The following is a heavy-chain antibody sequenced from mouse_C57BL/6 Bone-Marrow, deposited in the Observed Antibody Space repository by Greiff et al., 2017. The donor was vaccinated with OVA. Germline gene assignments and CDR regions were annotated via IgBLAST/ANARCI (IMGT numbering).Heavy chain of an antibody. D-gene: IGHD1-1*01. CDR2: IDPNSGGT. CDR1: GYTFTSYW. J-gene: IGHJ3*01. CDR3: ARRYGSSQGFAY. V-gene: IGHV1-72*01. Sequence: QVQLKQPGAELVKPGASVKLSCKASGYTFTSYWMHWVKQRPGRGLEWIGRIDPNSGGTKYNEKFKSKATLTVDKPSSTAYMQLSSLTSEDSAVYYCARRYGSSQGFAYWGQGTLVTVSA.